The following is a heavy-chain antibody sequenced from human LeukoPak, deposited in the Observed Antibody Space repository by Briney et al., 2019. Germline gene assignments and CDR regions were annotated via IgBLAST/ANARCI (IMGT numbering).Heavy chain of an antibody. Sequence: ASVKLSCKSSGYTFTGYYLHWVRQAPGQGLEWMGWINPYSGGTHYAQKFQGRVTMTWDKSISTAYMELSGLRSDDTAVYYCARDPSSMVRGVIIYYFDYWGQGTLVTVSS. D-gene: IGHD3-10*01. V-gene: IGHV1-2*02. CDR1: GYTFTGYY. CDR3: ARDPSSMVRGVIIYYFDY. CDR2: INPYSGGT. J-gene: IGHJ4*02.